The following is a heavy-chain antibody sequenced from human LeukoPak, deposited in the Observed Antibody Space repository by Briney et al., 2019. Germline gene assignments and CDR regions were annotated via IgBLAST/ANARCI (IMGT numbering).Heavy chain of an antibody. D-gene: IGHD6-13*01. J-gene: IGHJ4*02. CDR3: AKGKWSSSWAPTDY. CDR1: GFTVSSNY. CDR2: ISGSGGST. Sequence: PGGSLRLSCAASGFTVSSNYMSWVRQAPGKGLEWVSAISGSGGSTYYADSVKGRFTISRDNSKNTLYLQMNSLRAEDTAVYYCAKGKWSSSWAPTDYWGQGTLVTVSS. V-gene: IGHV3-23*01.